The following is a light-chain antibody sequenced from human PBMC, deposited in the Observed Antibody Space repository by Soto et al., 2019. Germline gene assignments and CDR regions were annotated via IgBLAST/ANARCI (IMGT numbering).Light chain of an antibody. J-gene: IGKJ4*01. CDR1: QSINSY. CDR2: AAS. CDR3: QQSYSAPLN. Sequence: DIQMTQSPSSLSASVGDRITITCRASQSINSYLNWYQQKPGKAPKVLIYAASSLQSGVPSRFSGSRSGTEFTLTINGLQPEDVATYYCQQSYSAPLNFGGGTRVEIK. V-gene: IGKV1-39*01.